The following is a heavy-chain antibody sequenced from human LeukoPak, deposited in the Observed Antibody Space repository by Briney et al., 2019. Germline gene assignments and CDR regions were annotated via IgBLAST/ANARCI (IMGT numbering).Heavy chain of an antibody. J-gene: IGHJ4*02. V-gene: IGHV1-69*13. CDR1: GYTFTSYG. CDR2: IIPIFGTA. CDR3: ARGGYVGAFDY. D-gene: IGHD5-12*01. Sequence: AASVKVSCKASGYTFTSYGISWVRQAPGQGLEWMGGIIPIFGTANYAQKFQGRVTITADESTSTAYMELSSLRSEDTAVYYCARGGYVGAFDYWGQGTLVTVSS.